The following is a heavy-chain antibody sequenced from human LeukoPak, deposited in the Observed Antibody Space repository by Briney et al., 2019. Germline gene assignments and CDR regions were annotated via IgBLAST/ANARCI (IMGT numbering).Heavy chain of an antibody. V-gene: IGHV6-1*01. CDR1: GDSVSSNSAA. Sequence: SQTLSLTCAISGDSVSSNSAAWNWIRQSPSRGLEWLGRTYYRSKWYNDYAVSVKSRITINPDTSKNQFSLQLNSVTPEDTAVYYCAGEEEMATTTALLLLYGMDVWGQGTTVTVSS. D-gene: IGHD5-24*01. CDR3: AGEEEMATTTALLLLYGMDV. CDR2: TYYRSKWYN. J-gene: IGHJ6*02.